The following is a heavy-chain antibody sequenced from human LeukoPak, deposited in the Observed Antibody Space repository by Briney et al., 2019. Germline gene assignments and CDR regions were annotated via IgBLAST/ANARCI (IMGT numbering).Heavy chain of an antibody. Sequence: SETLSLTCTVSGGSISSYYWRWIRQPAGKGLEWIGRIYSSGSTNYNPSLKSRVTMSVDTSKNHFSLKVRSVTAADTAVYYCVRDAGRGYPPMWGQGILVTVSS. CDR2: IYSSGST. V-gene: IGHV4-4*07. CDR1: GGSISSYY. D-gene: IGHD6-13*01. CDR3: VRDAGRGYPPM. J-gene: IGHJ4*02.